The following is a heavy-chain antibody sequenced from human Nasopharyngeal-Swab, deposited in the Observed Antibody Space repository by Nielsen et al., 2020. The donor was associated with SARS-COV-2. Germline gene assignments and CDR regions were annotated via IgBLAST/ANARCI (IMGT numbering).Heavy chain of an antibody. V-gene: IGHV4-34*01. J-gene: IGHJ4*02. Sequence: SETLSLTCAVYGGSFSGYYWGWIRQPPGKGLEWIGEINHSGSTNYNPSLKSRVTISVDTSKNQFSLKLSSVTAADTAVYYCARRGYSGYAYWGQGTLVTVSS. CDR1: GGSFSGYY. CDR2: INHSGST. CDR3: ARRGYSGYAY. D-gene: IGHD5-12*01.